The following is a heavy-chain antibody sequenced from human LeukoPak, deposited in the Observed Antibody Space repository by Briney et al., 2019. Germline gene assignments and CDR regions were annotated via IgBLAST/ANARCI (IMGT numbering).Heavy chain of an antibody. CDR2: IINSGRAI. J-gene: IGHJ4*02. Sequence: GGSLRLSCAASGFVFSNYGMNWVRQAPGKRLEWVSKIINSGRAIYYADSVRGRFTVSRDNAKNSLYLQMDSLRDEDTAVYYCATADGGSSGYYVYWGQGTQVTVSS. CDR3: ATADGGSSGYYVY. CDR1: GFVFSNYG. V-gene: IGHV3-48*02. D-gene: IGHD6-19*01.